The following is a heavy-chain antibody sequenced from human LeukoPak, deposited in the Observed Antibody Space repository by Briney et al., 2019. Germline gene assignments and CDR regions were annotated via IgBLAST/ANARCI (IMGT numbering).Heavy chain of an antibody. CDR3: AKDREKAVGATIFDH. CDR1: GFIFSDYA. D-gene: IGHD1-26*01. J-gene: IGHJ4*02. Sequence: PGGSLRLSCAVSGFIFSDYAMSWVRQAPGKGLEWVLGISFSGRSTNYADSVKGRFIISRDNSNNTLYLQMNSLRAEDTAVYYCAKDREKAVGATIFDHWGQGTLVTVSS. CDR2: ISFSGRST. V-gene: IGHV3-23*01.